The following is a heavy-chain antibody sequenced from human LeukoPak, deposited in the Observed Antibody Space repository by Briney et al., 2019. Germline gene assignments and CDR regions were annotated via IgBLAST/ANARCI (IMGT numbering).Heavy chain of an antibody. V-gene: IGHV3-23*01. Sequence: GGSLRLSCAASGFTFYNSAMNWVRQAPGKGLEWVSAISAHSDRTYYADSVKGRFTISRYNSHNTVSLQMNSLSAADTAVYFCAKGHGDWYPAEHIQQWGQGTLVTVSS. CDR1: GFTFYNSA. J-gene: IGHJ1*01. CDR2: ISAHSDRT. D-gene: IGHD4-17*01. CDR3: AKGHGDWYPAEHIQQ.